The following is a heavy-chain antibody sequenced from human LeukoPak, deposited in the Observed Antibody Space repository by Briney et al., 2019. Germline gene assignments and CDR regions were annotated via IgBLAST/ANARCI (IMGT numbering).Heavy chain of an antibody. CDR3: TTYGSGRKFDY. V-gene: IGHV3-15*04. Sequence: SGGSLRLSCAASGFSFSDAWMSWVRQIPGKGLEWVGRIESKTDGGTTDYAAPVKGRFTISRDDSTNTLYPQMNSLKSEDTAVYYCTTYGSGRKFDYWGQGILVTVSS. CDR1: GFSFSDAW. D-gene: IGHD3-10*01. CDR2: IESKTDGGTT. J-gene: IGHJ4*02.